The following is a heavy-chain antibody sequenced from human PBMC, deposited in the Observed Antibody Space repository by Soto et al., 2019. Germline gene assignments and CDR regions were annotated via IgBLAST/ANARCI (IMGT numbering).Heavy chain of an antibody. CDR3: ARVASDYINSVDN. D-gene: IGHD4-4*01. Sequence: RGSLRLCCAASGFTFNAYAMTWVRQAPGKGLEWVSAIGGSGGNRYYADSVRGRFTISRDNSKDTVDLQMNSLRVEDTAVYYCARVASDYINSVDNWGQGILVTVSS. J-gene: IGHJ4*02. CDR1: GFTFNAYA. V-gene: IGHV3-23*01. CDR2: IGGSGGNR.